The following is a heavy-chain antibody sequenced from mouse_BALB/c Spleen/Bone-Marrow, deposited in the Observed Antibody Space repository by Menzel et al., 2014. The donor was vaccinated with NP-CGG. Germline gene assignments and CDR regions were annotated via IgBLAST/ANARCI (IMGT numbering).Heavy chain of an antibody. CDR2: ISYSGST. CDR1: GYSITSDYA. Sequence: EGKVEESGPGLGKPSQSLSLTCTVTGYSITSDYAWNWIRQFPGNKLEWMGYISYSGSTSYNPSLKSRISITRDTSKNQFFLQLNSVTTEDTATYYCARREDYDWFAYWGQGTLVTVSA. D-gene: IGHD2-4*01. V-gene: IGHV3-2*02. CDR3: ARREDYDWFAY. J-gene: IGHJ3*01.